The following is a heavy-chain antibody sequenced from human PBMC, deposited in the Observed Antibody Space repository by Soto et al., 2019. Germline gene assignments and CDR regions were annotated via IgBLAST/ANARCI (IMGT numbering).Heavy chain of an antibody. CDR3: ARALPSYYYYGMDV. Sequence: PSETLSLTCTVSGGSISSSSYYWGWIRQPPGKGLEWIGSIYYSGSTYYNPSLKSRVTISVDTSKNQFSLKLSSVTAADTAVYYCARALPSYYYYGMDVWGQGTTVTVSS. CDR1: GGSISSSSYY. V-gene: IGHV4-39*01. CDR2: IYYSGST. J-gene: IGHJ6*02.